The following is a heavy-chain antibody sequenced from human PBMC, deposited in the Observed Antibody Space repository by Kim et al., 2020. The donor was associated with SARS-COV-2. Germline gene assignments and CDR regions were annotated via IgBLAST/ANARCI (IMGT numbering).Heavy chain of an antibody. D-gene: IGHD3-10*01. CDR1: GFTFGGYA. Sequence: GGSLRLSCTASGFTFGGYAMSWFRQAPGKGLEWVGFIRSKAYGGTTEYAASVKGRFTISRDDSKSIAYLQMNSLKTEDTAVYYCTRGRGMAIFDYWGQGTLVTVSS. J-gene: IGHJ4*02. CDR3: TRGRGMAIFDY. CDR2: IRSKAYGGTT. V-gene: IGHV3-49*03.